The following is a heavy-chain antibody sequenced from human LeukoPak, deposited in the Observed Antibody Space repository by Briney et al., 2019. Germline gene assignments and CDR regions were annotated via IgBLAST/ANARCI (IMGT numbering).Heavy chain of an antibody. Sequence: ASVKVSCKASGYTFTGYYMHWVRQAPGQGLEWMGWINPNSGGTNYAQKFQGRVTMTRDTSISTTYMELSSLMSDDSAVYYCARDPMVRGVVYWGQGTPVTVSS. D-gene: IGHD3-10*01. J-gene: IGHJ4*02. V-gene: IGHV1-2*02. CDR3: ARDPMVRGVVY. CDR2: INPNSGGT. CDR1: GYTFTGYY.